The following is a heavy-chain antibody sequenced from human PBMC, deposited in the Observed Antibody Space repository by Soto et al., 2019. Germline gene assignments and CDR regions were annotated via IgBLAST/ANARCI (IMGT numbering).Heavy chain of an antibody. CDR3: ARKENCITTSCVYGMDV. V-gene: IGHV4-61*01. CDR2: IYYSGST. Sequence: QVQLQESGPGMVKPSETLSLTCTVSGGSVSSGSYYWSWIRQPAGKGLEWIGYIYYSGSTNYNPYLKSRVTISVDTSKNQFSLKLSSVTTADTAVYYCARKENCITTSCVYGMDVWGQGTTVTVSS. D-gene: IGHD2-2*01. CDR1: GGSVSSGSYY. J-gene: IGHJ6*02.